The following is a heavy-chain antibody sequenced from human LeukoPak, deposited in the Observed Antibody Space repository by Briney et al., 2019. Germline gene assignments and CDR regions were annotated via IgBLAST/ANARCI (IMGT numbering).Heavy chain of an antibody. CDR2: ISYDGSNK. CDR1: GFTFSSYA. Sequence: GGSLRLSCAASGFTFSSYAMHWVRQAPGKGLEWVAVISYDGSNKYYADSVKGRFTISRDNSKNTLYPQMNSLRAEDTAVYYCARARGYSYGYDPFDYWGQGTLVTVSS. V-gene: IGHV3-30-3*01. D-gene: IGHD5-18*01. J-gene: IGHJ4*02. CDR3: ARARGYSYGYDPFDY.